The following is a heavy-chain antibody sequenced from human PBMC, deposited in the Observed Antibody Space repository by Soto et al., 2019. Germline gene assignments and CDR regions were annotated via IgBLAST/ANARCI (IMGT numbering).Heavy chain of an antibody. Sequence: EVQLVESGGGLVQPGGSLRLSCAASGFTFSSYAMHWVRQAPGKGLEYVSAISSNGGSTYYANSVKGRFTISRDNSKNTLYLQMGSLRAEDMAVYYCARDRGADYGAPAHAFDIWGQGTMVTVSS. CDR1: GFTFSSYA. D-gene: IGHD4-17*01. CDR2: ISSNGGST. J-gene: IGHJ3*02. V-gene: IGHV3-64*01. CDR3: ARDRGADYGAPAHAFDI.